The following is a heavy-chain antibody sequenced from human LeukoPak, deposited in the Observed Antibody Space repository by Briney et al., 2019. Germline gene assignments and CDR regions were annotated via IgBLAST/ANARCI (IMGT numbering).Heavy chain of an antibody. V-gene: IGHV4-31*03. CDR3: ARDHCSGGSCYTPY. CDR2: IYYSGST. D-gene: IGHD2-15*01. Sequence: SQTLSLTCTVSGGSISSGGYYWSWIRQHPGKGLEWLGYIYYSGSTYYNPSLKSRVTISVDTSKNQFSLKLSSVTAADTAVYYCARDHCSGGSCYTPYWGQGTLVTASS. CDR1: GGSISSGGYY. J-gene: IGHJ4*02.